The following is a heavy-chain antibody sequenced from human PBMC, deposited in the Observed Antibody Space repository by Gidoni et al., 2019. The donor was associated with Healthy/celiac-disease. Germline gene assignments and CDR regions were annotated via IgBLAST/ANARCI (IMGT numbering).Heavy chain of an antibody. J-gene: IGHJ4*02. CDR1: GFTFSSYA. CDR3: AKDLLRSSFRLGFDY. D-gene: IGHD6-13*01. V-gene: IGHV3-23*01. CDR2: ISGRGGST. Sequence: EVQLLESGGGLVQPGGSLRLSCAASGFTFSSYAMSWVRQAPGKGREWVSAISGRGGSTYYADSVKGRFTISRDNSKNTLYLQMNSLRAEDTAVYYCAKDLLRSSFRLGFDYWGQGTLVTVSS.